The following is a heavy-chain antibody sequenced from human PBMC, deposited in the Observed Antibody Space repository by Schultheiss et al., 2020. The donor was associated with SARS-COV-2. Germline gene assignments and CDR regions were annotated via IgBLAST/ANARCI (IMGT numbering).Heavy chain of an antibody. CDR3: ARSGPQLYYYYGMDV. V-gene: IGHV5-51*01. Sequence: GESLKISCKGSGYSFTSYWITWVRQMPGKGLEWMGIIYPGDSDTNYSPSFQGHVTISADKSISTAYLQWSSLKASDTAMYYCARSGPQLYYYYGMDVWGQGTTVTVSS. CDR2: IYPGDSDT. CDR1: GYSFTSYW. D-gene: IGHD5-18*01. J-gene: IGHJ6*02.